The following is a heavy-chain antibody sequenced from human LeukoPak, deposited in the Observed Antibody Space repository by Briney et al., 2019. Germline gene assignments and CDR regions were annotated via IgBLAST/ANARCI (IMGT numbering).Heavy chain of an antibody. CDR3: ARAPDDYGNYYFDY. CDR1: GGSVSSGSYY. D-gene: IGHD4-11*01. CDR2: ISYSGST. V-gene: IGHV4-61*01. Sequence: PSETLSLTCTVSGGSVSSGSYYWSWIRQPPGKGLEWIGYISYSGSTNYNPSLKSRVTISVDTSRNQFSLNLSSVTAAYTAVYYCARAPDDYGNYYFDYWGQGTLVTVSS. J-gene: IGHJ4*02.